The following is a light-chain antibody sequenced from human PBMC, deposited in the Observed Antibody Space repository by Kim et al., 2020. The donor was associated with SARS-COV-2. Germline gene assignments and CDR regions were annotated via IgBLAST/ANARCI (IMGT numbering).Light chain of an antibody. CDR1: SSDIGSYNY. CDR2: DVS. CDR3: SSYTTDITGV. J-gene: IGLJ3*02. V-gene: IGLV2-14*03. Sequence: GQSITISCTGTSSDIGSYNYVSWYQQHPGKAPKLMIYDVSNRPSGVSNRFSGSKSANTASLTISGLQAEDEADYYCSSYTTDITGVFGGGTRLTVL.